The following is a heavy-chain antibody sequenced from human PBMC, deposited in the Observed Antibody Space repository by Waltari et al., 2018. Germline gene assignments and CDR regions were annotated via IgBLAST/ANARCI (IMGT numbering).Heavy chain of an antibody. V-gene: IGHV3-48*04. CDR2: CSCSSGTK. CDR3: ARRYSSGFDY. J-gene: IGHJ4*02. CDR1: GFTFSSYS. D-gene: IGHD6-19*01. Sequence: EVQLVESGGGLVQPGGSLRLSCAASGFTFSSYSMNWVRQAPGKWVGWVSYCSCSSGTKYYADSVKGRFTISRDNAKNSLYLQMNSLRAEDTAVYYCARRYSSGFDYWGQGTLVTVSS.